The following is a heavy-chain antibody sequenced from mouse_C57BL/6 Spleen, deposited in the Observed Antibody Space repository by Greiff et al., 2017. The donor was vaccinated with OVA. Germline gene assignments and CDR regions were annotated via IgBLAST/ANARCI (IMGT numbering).Heavy chain of an antibody. J-gene: IGHJ2*01. CDR1: GYTFTSYW. CDR3: ARRTTVVANYFDY. CDR2: IYPSDSET. D-gene: IGHD1-1*01. Sequence: VQLQQPGAELVRPGSSVKLSCKASGYTFTSYWMDWVKQRPGQGLEWIGNIYPSDSETNYNQKFKDKATLTVDKSSSTASMQLSSLTSEGSAVYYCARRTTVVANYFDYWGQGTTLTVSS. V-gene: IGHV1-61*01.